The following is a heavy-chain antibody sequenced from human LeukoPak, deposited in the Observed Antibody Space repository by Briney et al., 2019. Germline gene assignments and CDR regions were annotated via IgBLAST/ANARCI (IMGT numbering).Heavy chain of an antibody. D-gene: IGHD3-22*01. V-gene: IGHV4-59*01. J-gene: IGHJ6*03. CDR3: TTDSYCSDSSGYPYYYYYMDV. Sequence: SDTLSPAWTLAAGSISSSYGGSSRQPPGKWLEWIGYIYYRGSTNYNPSRKGRATISVDTPKNQFSLKLISVTPADTAVYYCTTDSYCSDSSGYPYYYYYMDVWGKGTTVTVSS. CDR2: IYYRGST. CDR1: AGSISSSY.